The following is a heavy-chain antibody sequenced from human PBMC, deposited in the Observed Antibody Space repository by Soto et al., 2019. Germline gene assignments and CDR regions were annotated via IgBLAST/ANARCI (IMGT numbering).Heavy chain of an antibody. CDR2: IYYSGIT. D-gene: IGHD2-8*02. CDR3: ASGGGVYYFDY. CDR1: GGSISSYY. J-gene: IGHJ4*02. Sequence: QVQLQESGPGLVKPSETLSLTCTVSGGSISSYYWSWIRQPPGKGLEWIGYIYYSGITDYNPSLKSRVTISVDTSKSQFSLKLSSVTAADTAVYCCASGGGVYYFDYWGQGTLVTVSS. V-gene: IGHV4-59*01.